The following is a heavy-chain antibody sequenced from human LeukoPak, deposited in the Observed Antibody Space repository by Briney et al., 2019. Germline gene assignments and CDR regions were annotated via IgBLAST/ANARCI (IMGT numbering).Heavy chain of an antibody. Sequence: GGSLRLSCAASGFTFTSYSMNWVRQAPGKGLEWVSTISGGGGSTYYADSVKGRFTISRDNSKNTLYLQVNSLRAEDTAVYYCAKSHLTTVNFGRSSDYWGQGTLVTVSS. CDR3: AKSHLTTVNFGRSSDY. V-gene: IGHV3-23*01. D-gene: IGHD4-17*01. CDR2: ISGGGGST. J-gene: IGHJ4*02. CDR1: GFTFTSYS.